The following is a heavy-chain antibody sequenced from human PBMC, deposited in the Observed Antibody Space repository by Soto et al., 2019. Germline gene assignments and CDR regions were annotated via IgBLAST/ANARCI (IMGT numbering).Heavy chain of an antibody. Sequence: QITLKESGPTLVKPTQTLTLTCTFSGFSLSTSGVGVCWIRQPPGKALEWLALIYWDDDKRYSPSLKSRLTITKDTSKNQVVLTMTNMDPVDTATYYCAHTRISSSWYDYYYGMNVWGQGTTVTVSS. CDR1: GFSLSTSGVG. V-gene: IGHV2-5*02. J-gene: IGHJ6*02. D-gene: IGHD6-13*01. CDR2: IYWDDDK. CDR3: AHTRISSSWYDYYYGMNV.